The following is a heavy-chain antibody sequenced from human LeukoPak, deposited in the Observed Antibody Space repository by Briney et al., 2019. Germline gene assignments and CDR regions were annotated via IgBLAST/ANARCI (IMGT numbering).Heavy chain of an antibody. D-gene: IGHD3-22*01. Sequence: GGSLRLSCAASGFTFSNAWMSWVRQAPGKGLEWVGRIKSKTDGGTTDYAAPVKGRFTISRDDSKNTLYLQMNSLKTEDTAVCYCTTDPTSHYYDSSGFDYWGQGTLVTVSS. CDR3: TTDPTSHYYDSSGFDY. V-gene: IGHV3-15*01. J-gene: IGHJ4*02. CDR1: GFTFSNAW. CDR2: IKSKTDGGTT.